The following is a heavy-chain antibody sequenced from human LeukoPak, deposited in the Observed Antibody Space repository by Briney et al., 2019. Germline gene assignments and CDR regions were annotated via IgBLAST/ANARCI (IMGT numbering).Heavy chain of an antibody. CDR3: ARDQGGSSSNRFDY. D-gene: IGHD6-13*01. CDR1: GFTFSNAC. J-gene: IGHJ4*02. Sequence: GGSLRLSCAASGFTFSNACVSGVRQAPGRGVGGVSYNSSRSTIYYADSVKGRFNISRENGKNSLYLQMNSLRGEDTAIYFCARDQGGSSSNRFDYWGQGTLVTVSS. CDR2: NSSRSTI. V-gene: IGHV3-69-1*01.